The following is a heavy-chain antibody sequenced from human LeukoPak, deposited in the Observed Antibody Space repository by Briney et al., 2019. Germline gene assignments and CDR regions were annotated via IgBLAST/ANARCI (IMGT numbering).Heavy chain of an antibody. CDR3: AKSGAVRFDY. CDR1: GFTFSSYA. CDR2: ISGRDGST. D-gene: IGHD3-16*01. Sequence: GGSLRLSCAASGFTFSSYAMSWVRQAPGKGLEWVSSISGRDGSTYYADSVKGRFTISRDNSKNTLYLQMNSLRAEDTAVYYCAKSGAVRFDYWGQGTPVTVSS. J-gene: IGHJ4*02. V-gene: IGHV3-23*01.